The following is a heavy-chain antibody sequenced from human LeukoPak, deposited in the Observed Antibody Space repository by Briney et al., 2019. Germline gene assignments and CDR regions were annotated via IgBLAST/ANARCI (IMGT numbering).Heavy chain of an antibody. CDR3: ARQDVSNHFDY. CDR1: GGSISSSSYY. J-gene: IGHJ4*02. D-gene: IGHD4-11*01. Sequence: SETLSLSCTVSGGSISSSSYYWGWIRQPPGKGLEWIGSIYYSGSTYYNPSLKSRVTISVDTSKNQFSLKLSSVTAADTAVYYCARQDVSNHFDYWGQRTLVTVSS. V-gene: IGHV4-39*01. CDR2: IYYSGST.